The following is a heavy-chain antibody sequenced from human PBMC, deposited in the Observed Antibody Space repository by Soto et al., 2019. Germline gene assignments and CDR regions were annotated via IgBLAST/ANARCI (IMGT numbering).Heavy chain of an antibody. CDR2: IDPSDSYT. J-gene: IGHJ4*02. Sequence: EVQLVQSGAEVKKPGESLTISCKGSGYTFIGYWISWVRQMPGKGLEWVGRIDPSDSYTSYSPSFQGHVTISVDKSISTAYLQWRSLQASDTAKYYCVRHGNGTPYYFDFWGRGTLVPVSS. V-gene: IGHV5-10-1*03. CDR3: VRHGNGTPYYFDF. CDR1: GYTFIGYW. D-gene: IGHD1-1*01.